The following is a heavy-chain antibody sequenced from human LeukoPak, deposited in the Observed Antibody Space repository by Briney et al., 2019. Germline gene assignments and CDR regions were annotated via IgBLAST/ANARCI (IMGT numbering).Heavy chain of an antibody. CDR2: IDYSGST. V-gene: IGHV4-34*01. CDR3: ACTPGIAAAVSSWFDP. J-gene: IGHJ5*02. Sequence: KSSETLSLTCAVYGGSFSGYYWSWIRQPPGKGLEWIGEIDYSGSTNYNPSLKSRVTISVDTSKNQFSLKLSSVTAADTAVYYCACTPGIAAAVSSWFDPWGQGTLVTVSS. CDR1: GGSFSGYY. D-gene: IGHD6-13*01.